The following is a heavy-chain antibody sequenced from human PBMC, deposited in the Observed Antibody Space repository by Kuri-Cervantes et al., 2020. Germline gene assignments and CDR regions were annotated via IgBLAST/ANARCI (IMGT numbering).Heavy chain of an antibody. CDR3: ARDLEFAHGAYSDAHEN. D-gene: IGHD3-16*01. CDR1: GDSVFSNGAA. Sequence: SETLSLTCAISGDSVFSNGAAWNWIRQSPSRGLEWLGRTYYRSKWDNDYSVSVRGRIRINPDTSKNQVTLQLNSVTPGDTAVYYCARDLEFAHGAYSDAHENWGQGTKVTVSS. V-gene: IGHV6-1*01. CDR2: TYYRSKWDN. J-gene: IGHJ3*02.